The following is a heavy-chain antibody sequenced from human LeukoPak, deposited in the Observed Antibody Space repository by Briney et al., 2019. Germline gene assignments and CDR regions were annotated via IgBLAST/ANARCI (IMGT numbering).Heavy chain of an antibody. Sequence: SETLSLTCTVSGASISSYYWSWIRQPAGKALEWIGRIYVTGSTTYNPSLESRVTMSLDTSKNHFSLRLRSVTAADTAVYYCARDSGTTGEVKFDPWGQGTLVTVSS. CDR3: ARDSGTTGEVKFDP. D-gene: IGHD1-7*01. J-gene: IGHJ5*02. V-gene: IGHV4-4*07. CDR1: GASISSYY. CDR2: IYVTGST.